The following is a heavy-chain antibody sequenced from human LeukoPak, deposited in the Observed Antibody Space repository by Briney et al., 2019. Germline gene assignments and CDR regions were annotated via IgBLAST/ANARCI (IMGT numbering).Heavy chain of an antibody. CDR3: ARDTPTAYCSGGSCYFDY. D-gene: IGHD2-15*01. Sequence: SETLSLTCSVSGDSISNYYWSWIRQPAAKGLEWIGRIYTSGSTNYNPSLKSRVTISLETSKNQFSLKLGSVTAADTAVYYCARDTPTAYCSGGSCYFDYWGQGTLVTVSS. CDR2: IYTSGST. J-gene: IGHJ4*02. V-gene: IGHV4-4*07. CDR1: GDSISNYY.